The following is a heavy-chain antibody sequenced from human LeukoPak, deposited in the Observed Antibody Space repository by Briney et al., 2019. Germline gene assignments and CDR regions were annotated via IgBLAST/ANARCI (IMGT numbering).Heavy chain of an antibody. V-gene: IGHV3-23*01. CDR3: AKATNIVVVTAPDY. J-gene: IGHJ4*02. CDR1: GFTFSSYA. Sequence: GGSLRLSCAASGFTFSSYAMSWVRQAPGKGLEWVSAISGSGGSTYYADSVKGRFTISRDNSKNTLYLQMNSLRTEDTAVYYCAKATNIVVVTAPDYWGQGTLVTVSS. D-gene: IGHD2-21*02. CDR2: ISGSGGST.